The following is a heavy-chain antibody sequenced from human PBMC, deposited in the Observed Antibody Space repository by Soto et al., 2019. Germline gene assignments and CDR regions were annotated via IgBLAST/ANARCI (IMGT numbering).Heavy chain of an antibody. D-gene: IGHD3-10*01. J-gene: IGHJ4*02. Sequence: PSETLSLTCTVSGGSINSYFWGWIRQSPGKGLEWIGHIYYSGSTSYSPSLKSRVSISVDTSKNQFSLEVHSVTAADTAVYYCARAGTNMVQFDYWGQGTLVTVSS. CDR2: IYYSGST. CDR1: GGSINSYF. V-gene: IGHV4-59*01. CDR3: ARAGTNMVQFDY.